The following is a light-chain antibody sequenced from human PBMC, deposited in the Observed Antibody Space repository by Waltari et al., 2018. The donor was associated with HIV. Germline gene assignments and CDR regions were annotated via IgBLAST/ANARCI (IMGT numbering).Light chain of an antibody. Sequence: VVTQEPSLTVSPGDTVTLSCASFGGGVATSHFPYWFQLNPGQPPRTLLSVPEKRHPLTSGRFSGSPAGGRAILSLSGALPEDEAEYFCLLSYGGVRVFGGWTNLTV. V-gene: IGLV7-46*01. J-gene: IGLJ2*01. CDR1: GGGVATSHF. CDR3: LLSYGGVRV. CDR2: VPE.